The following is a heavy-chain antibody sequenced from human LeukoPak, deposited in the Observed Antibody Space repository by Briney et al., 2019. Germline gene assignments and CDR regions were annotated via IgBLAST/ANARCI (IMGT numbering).Heavy chain of an antibody. V-gene: IGHV1-18*01. CDR3: ARAQQAVAASY. J-gene: IGHJ4*02. Sequence: ASVKVSCKASGYTFTNYGISWVRQAPGQGLEWMGWISAYHGDTNYAQRLQGRVTMTTDTSTSTAYMELRGLRSDDTAVYYCARAQQAVAASYWGQGTLVTVSS. CDR1: GYTFTNYG. CDR2: ISAYHGDT. D-gene: IGHD6-19*01.